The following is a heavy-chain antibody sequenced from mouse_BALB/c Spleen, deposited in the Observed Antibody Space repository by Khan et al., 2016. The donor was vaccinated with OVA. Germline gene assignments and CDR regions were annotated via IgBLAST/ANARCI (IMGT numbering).Heavy chain of an antibody. CDR3: ARGGYGSFAY. V-gene: IGHV1-7*01. Sequence: QVQLQQSGAEQAKPGASVKMSCKASGYTFTDYWIHWVKKRPGQGLEWIGYINPSTGYTEYNHKFKDKATLTADKSSSTAYMQLSSLTSEDSAVYYCARGGYGSFAYWGQGTLVTVSA. D-gene: IGHD2-2*01. CDR2: INPSTGYT. CDR1: GYTFTDYW. J-gene: IGHJ3*01.